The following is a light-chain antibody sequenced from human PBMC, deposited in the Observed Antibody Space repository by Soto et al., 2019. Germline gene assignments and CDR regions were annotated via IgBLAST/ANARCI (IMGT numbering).Light chain of an antibody. J-gene: IGLJ1*01. CDR2: GVS. CDR1: ITDIGAYNY. Sequence: QSALTQPASVSGSPGQSITISCTGTITDIGAYNYVSWYQQRPGKAPKLLIYGVSSRPSGVSNRFSGSKSGNAAYLTISGLQADDEAEYYCSSYTSSITPYVFGTGTKVTVL. CDR3: SSYTSSITPYV. V-gene: IGLV2-14*01.